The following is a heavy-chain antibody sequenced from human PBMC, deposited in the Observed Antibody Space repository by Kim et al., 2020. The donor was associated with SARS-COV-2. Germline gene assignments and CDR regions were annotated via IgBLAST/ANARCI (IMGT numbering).Heavy chain of an antibody. D-gene: IGHD3-10*01. CDR1: GYSVTTDCS. Sequence: SETLSLTCAVSGYSVTTDCSWCWIRQPPGKGLVWIGSVYCPGGGTNYNSSLESRLTVSVDTSKNQFSLKLTSVTAAETAVYYCARGDTFGKFYDYWGRGALVIVSS. J-gene: IGHJ4*02. CDR3: ARGDTFGKFYDY. V-gene: IGHV4-38-2*01. CDR2: VYCPGGGT.